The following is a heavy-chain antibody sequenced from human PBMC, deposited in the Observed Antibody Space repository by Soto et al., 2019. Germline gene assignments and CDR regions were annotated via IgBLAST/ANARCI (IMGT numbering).Heavy chain of an antibody. CDR3: ARDRHGGGMEV. Sequence: ASVKVSCQASGYTFTGYYMHWVRQAPGQGLEWMGWINPNSGGTNYAQKFQGWVTMTRDTSISTAYMELSRLRSDDTAVYYCARDRHGGGMEVWGQGTTVPVSS. CDR1: GYTFTGYY. V-gene: IGHV1-2*04. J-gene: IGHJ6*02. D-gene: IGHD3-10*01. CDR2: INPNSGGT.